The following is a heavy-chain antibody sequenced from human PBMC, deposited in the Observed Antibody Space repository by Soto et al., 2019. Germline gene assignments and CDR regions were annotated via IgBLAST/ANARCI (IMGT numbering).Heavy chain of an antibody. Sequence: SETLSLTCAVSGASVTSDDYYWSWIRQPPGKGLEWIGYIYHSGSTYYNPSLKSRVSISIDTSQNQFSLKLTSLTAADTAVYYCARDPIFYYASSGYGGSYFDYWGQGSRVTVAA. V-gene: IGHV4-30-4*01. CDR1: GASVTSDDYY. J-gene: IGHJ4*02. CDR3: ARDPIFYYASSGYGGSYFDY. D-gene: IGHD3-22*01. CDR2: IYHSGST.